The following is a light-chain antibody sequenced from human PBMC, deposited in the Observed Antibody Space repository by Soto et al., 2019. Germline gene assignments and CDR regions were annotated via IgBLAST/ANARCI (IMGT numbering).Light chain of an antibody. Sequence: QSALTQPPSASGSPGQSVTISCTGTSSDVGGYKYVSWYQQHPGKAPKRMIFEVNKRPSGVPDPFSGSKSGNTASLTVSGLQAEDEDDYYCSSYAGINNLGVFGTGTKVTVL. J-gene: IGLJ1*01. V-gene: IGLV2-8*01. CDR2: EVN. CDR3: SSYAGINNLGV. CDR1: SSDVGGYKY.